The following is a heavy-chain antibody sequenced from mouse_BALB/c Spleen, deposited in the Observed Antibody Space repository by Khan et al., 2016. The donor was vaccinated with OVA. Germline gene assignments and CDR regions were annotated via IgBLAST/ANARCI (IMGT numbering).Heavy chain of an antibody. Sequence: QEVQSGPELKKPGETVKISCKASGYTFTNYGMNWVKQAPGKGLKWMGWINTYTGEPTYADDFKGRFAFSLETSASTAYLQINNLKNEDTATYFCASGGHWYFDVWGAGTTVTVSS. J-gene: IGHJ1*01. V-gene: IGHV9-3-1*01. CDR2: INTYTGEP. CDR1: GYTFTNYG. D-gene: IGHD1-1*02. CDR3: ASGGHWYFDV.